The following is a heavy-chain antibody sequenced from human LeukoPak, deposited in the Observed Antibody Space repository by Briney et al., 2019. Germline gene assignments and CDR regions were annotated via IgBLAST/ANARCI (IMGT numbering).Heavy chain of an antibody. Sequence: GGSLRLSCAASGFTVSTNYMTWVRQAPGKGLEWVSLIYSGDSTYYADSVKGRFTISRGNSKNTLYLQMSSLRADDTAVYYCARGVNNWGQGTLVTVSS. CDR2: IYSGDST. J-gene: IGHJ4*02. D-gene: IGHD1/OR15-1a*01. CDR3: ARGVNN. CDR1: GFTVSTNY. V-gene: IGHV3-66*01.